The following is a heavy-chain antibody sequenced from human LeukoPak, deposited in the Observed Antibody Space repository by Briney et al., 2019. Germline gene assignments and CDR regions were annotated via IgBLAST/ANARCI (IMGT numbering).Heavy chain of an antibody. CDR1: GFTFSDYS. V-gene: IGHV3-48*04. D-gene: IGHD3-10*01. Sequence: GGSLRLSCVASGFTFSDYSMNWVRQAPGRGLEYIAYMSISGSTVKYAESVKGRFTISRDNAQDSLFLHMNSLWAEDTAVYYCAREIFHGSGSPRMDVWGQGTTVTVSS. CDR2: MSISGSTV. J-gene: IGHJ6*02. CDR3: AREIFHGSGSPRMDV.